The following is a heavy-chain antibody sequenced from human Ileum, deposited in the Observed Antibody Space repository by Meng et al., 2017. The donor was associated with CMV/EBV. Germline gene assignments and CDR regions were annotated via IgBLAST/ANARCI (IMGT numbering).Heavy chain of an antibody. J-gene: IGHJ3*02. CDR1: GFTPSSYS. Sequence: GGSLRLSCATSGFTPSSYSMSWVRQAPGKGLEWVSSINGNGVTTHYVDSVKGRFTVSRDNSKNTLYLQMNSLRAEDTAIYYCAKCITDCLTRAFEMWGQGTMVTVSS. CDR2: INGNGVTT. V-gene: IGHV3-23*01. D-gene: IGHD3-10*01. CDR3: AKCITDCLTRAFEM.